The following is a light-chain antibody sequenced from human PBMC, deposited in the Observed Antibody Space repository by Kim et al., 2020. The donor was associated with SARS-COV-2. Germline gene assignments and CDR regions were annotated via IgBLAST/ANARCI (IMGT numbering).Light chain of an antibody. CDR3: QQSYASTWT. J-gene: IGKJ1*01. CDR2: GET. CDR1: QSIVNY. Sequence: ASVGYRFTIPGRATQSIVNYLNWYQQKPGKAPNLLIYGETNLQSRVPSRFRGSGSGTDFTITTSSLQGEDFATYYCQQSYASTWTVGQGTKGDIK. V-gene: IGKV1-39*01.